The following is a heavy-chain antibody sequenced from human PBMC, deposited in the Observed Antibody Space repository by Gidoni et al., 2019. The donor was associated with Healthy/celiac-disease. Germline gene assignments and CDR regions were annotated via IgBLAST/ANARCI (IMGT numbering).Heavy chain of an antibody. Sequence: QLQLQESGSGLVKPSQTLSLTCAVSGGSISSGGYSWSWIRQPPGKGLEWIGYIYHSGSTYYNPSLKSRVTISVDRSKNQFSLKLSSVTAADTAVYYCARGYSGYDPNYYYYYGMDVWGQGTTVTVSS. D-gene: IGHD5-12*01. J-gene: IGHJ6*02. CDR1: GGSISSGGYS. V-gene: IGHV4-30-2*01. CDR2: IYHSGST. CDR3: ARGYSGYDPNYYYYYGMDV.